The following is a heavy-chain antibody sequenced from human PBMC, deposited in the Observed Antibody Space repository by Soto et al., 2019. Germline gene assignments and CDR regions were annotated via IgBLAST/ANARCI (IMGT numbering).Heavy chain of an antibody. CDR3: ASLQNNWFDP. Sequence: QVQLQESGPGLVKPSETLSLTCTVFGGSISSNYWTWIRQTAGKGLEWIGRIYMSGSTNYNPSLKCRVTLSMDTSNNQFSLNLRFVTAADTAVYYCASLQNNWFDPWGQGTLVTVSS. V-gene: IGHV4-4*07. CDR1: GGSISSNY. CDR2: IYMSGST. J-gene: IGHJ5*02.